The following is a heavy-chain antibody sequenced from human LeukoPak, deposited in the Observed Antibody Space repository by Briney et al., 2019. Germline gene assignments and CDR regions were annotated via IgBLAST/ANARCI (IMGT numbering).Heavy chain of an antibody. J-gene: IGHJ6*02. Sequence: SETLSLTCTVSGGSISSYYWSWIRQPPGKGLEWIGSIYYSGSTYYNPSLKRRGTISVDTSKNQFSLKLSSVTAADTAVYYCARHYCGGDCHSRYYSGMDVWGQGTTVTVSS. V-gene: IGHV4-59*05. CDR1: GGSISSYY. D-gene: IGHD2-21*02. CDR3: ARHYCGGDCHSRYYSGMDV. CDR2: IYYSGST.